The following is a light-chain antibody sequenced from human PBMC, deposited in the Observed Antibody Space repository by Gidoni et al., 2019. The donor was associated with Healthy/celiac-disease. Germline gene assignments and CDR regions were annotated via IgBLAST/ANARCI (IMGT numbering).Light chain of an antibody. Sequence: EIVLTQSTATLSLSPGERATLSCRASQSVSSYLAWYQQKPGQAPRLLIYDASNRATGIPARFSGSGSETDFTLTISSLEPEDFAVYYCQQRSNWPLTFGGGTKVEIK. V-gene: IGKV3-11*01. CDR3: QQRSNWPLT. CDR1: QSVSSY. CDR2: DAS. J-gene: IGKJ4*01.